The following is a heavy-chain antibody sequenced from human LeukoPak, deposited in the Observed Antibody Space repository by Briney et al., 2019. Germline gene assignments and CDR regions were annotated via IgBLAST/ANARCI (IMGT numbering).Heavy chain of an antibody. J-gene: IGHJ4*02. V-gene: IGHV4-59*01. CDR2: IYYSGST. CDR3: ASRKLGNDY. CDR1: GGSISSYY. D-gene: IGHD7-27*01. Sequence: SETLSLTCTVSGGSISSYYWSWIRQPPGKGLEWIGYIYYSGSTNYKSSLKSRVTISVDTSKNQFSLKLSSVTAADTAVYYCASRKLGNDYWGQGTLVTVSS.